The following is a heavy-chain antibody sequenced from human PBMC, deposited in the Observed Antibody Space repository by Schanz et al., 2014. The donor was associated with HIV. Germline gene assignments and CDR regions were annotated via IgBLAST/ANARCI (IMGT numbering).Heavy chain of an antibody. V-gene: IGHV3-48*04. Sequence: VQLVESGGGVVQPGRSLRLSCAASGFTFRNYSMNWVRQAPGKGLEWVSYISSSSSAIYYADSVKGRFTISRDNAKNSLYLQMNSLRAEDTALYYCAKASVEMLGSYFNYGMDVWGQGTTVTVSS. CDR1: GFTFRNYS. CDR3: AKASVEMLGSYFNYGMDV. D-gene: IGHD3-10*01. CDR2: ISSSSSAI. J-gene: IGHJ6*02.